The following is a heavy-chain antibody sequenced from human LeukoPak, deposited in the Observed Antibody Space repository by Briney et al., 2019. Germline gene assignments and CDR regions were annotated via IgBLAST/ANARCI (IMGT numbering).Heavy chain of an antibody. Sequence: PGXSLRLYCAASGFTFSSNYMRWVRQAPGKGLEGGAVIYSGGSKYYSDSEKGRFNISRDNSKNTLYHKKNSLRAEDTAVYYCARARWGGGNSGLYFDYWGQGTLVTVSS. D-gene: IGHD4-23*01. V-gene: IGHV3-53*01. J-gene: IGHJ4*02. CDR2: IYSGGSK. CDR3: ARARWGGGNSGLYFDY. CDR1: GFTFSSNY.